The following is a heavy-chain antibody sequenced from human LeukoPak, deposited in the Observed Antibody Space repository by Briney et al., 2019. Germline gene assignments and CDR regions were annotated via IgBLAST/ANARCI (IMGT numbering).Heavy chain of an antibody. D-gene: IGHD2-2*01. CDR3: AREQWGYCSSTSCNYYYYMDV. CDR1: GGSISSGSYY. J-gene: IGHJ6*03. CDR2: IYTSGST. Sequence: SQTLSLTCTVSGGSISSGSYYWSWIRQPAGKGLEWIGRIYTSGSTNYNPSLKSRVTMSVDTSKNQFSLKLSSVTAADTAVYYCAREQWGYCSSTSCNYYYYMDVWGKGTTVTVSS. V-gene: IGHV4-61*02.